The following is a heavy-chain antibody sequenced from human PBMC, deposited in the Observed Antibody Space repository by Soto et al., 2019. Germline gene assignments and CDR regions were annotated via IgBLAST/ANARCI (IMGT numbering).Heavy chain of an antibody. CDR3: AKDLHGSGWSFDQ. CDR2: LISSGESP. V-gene: IGHV3-23*01. J-gene: IGHJ4*02. Sequence: GGSLRLSCSASVFTFSTQAMAWVRQAPGKGLEWVSALISSGESPDYADSVKGRFTISRDNSKNTLYLQMNSLRADDTAVYYCAKDLHGSGWSFDQWGQGTVVTVSS. CDR1: VFTFSTQA. D-gene: IGHD6-19*01.